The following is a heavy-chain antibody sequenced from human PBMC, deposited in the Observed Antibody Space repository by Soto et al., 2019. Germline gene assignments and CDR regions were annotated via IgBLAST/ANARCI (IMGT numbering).Heavy chain of an antibody. CDR3: ARSIVVVPALDY. D-gene: IGHD2-21*02. V-gene: IGHV1-3*01. Sequence: ASVKVSCKASGYTFTSYAMHWVRQAPGQRLEWMGWINAGNGNTKYSQKFQGRVTITRDTSASTAYMELSSLRSEDTAVYYCARSIVVVPALDYWGQGTLVPVSP. CDR2: INAGNGNT. CDR1: GYTFTSYA. J-gene: IGHJ4*02.